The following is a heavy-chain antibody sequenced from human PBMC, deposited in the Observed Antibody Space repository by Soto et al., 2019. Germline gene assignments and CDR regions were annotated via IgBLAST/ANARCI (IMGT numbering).Heavy chain of an antibody. J-gene: IGHJ4*02. CDR1: GYTLTELS. D-gene: IGHD1-7*01. CDR3: ATPERYNWNYASF. Sequence: ASVRVSCKVSGYTLTELSMHWVRQAPGKGLEWMGGFDPEDGETIYAQKFQGRVTMTEDTSTDTAYMELSSLRSEDTAVYYCATPERYNWNYASFWGQGTLVTVSS. CDR2: FDPEDGET. V-gene: IGHV1-24*01.